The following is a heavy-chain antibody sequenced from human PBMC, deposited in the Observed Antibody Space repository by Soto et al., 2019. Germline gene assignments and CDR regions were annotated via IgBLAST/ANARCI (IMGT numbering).Heavy chain of an antibody. CDR3: ARPPTASLDACDI. Sequence: SETLSLTCTVSGGSISSSRYYWGWIRQPPGKGLEWIGSIFYSGSTYHNPSLKSRVTISVDTSKNQFSLKLSSVTAADTAVYYCARPPTASLDACDIWGQGTMVTVS. V-gene: IGHV4-39*01. CDR1: GGSISSSRYY. J-gene: IGHJ3*02. CDR2: IFYSGST.